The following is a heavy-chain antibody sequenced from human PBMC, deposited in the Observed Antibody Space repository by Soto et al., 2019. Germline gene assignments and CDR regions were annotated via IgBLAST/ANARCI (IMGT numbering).Heavy chain of an antibody. CDR2: INYSGTT. D-gene: IGHD3-3*01. CDR3: ATNRGYDFYYPDS. CDR1: GASVKTGGYY. V-gene: IGHV4-31*11. J-gene: IGHJ4*02. Sequence: QVQLQESGPGLVRPSQTLSLTCDVSGASVKTGGYYWTWIRQHPEKGLEWIGYINYSGTTYNPSLKSRAFLSLDMSKNQFSPNLTSVTAADTAVYYCATNRGYDFYYPDSWGQGILVTVSS.